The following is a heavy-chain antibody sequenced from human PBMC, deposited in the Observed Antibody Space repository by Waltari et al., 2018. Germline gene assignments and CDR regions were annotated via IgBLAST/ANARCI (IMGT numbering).Heavy chain of an antibody. D-gene: IGHD5-12*01. CDR1: GYTFTSYY. CDR3: ARVGGRGLRLRPLDY. Sequence: QVQLVQSGAEVKKPGASVKVSCKASGYTFTSYYMHWVRQAPGQGLEWVGIINPSGGSTSYAQKFQGRVTMTRDTSTSTVYMELSSLRSEDTAVYYCARVGGRGLRLRPLDYWGQGTLVTVSS. J-gene: IGHJ4*02. CDR2: INPSGGST. V-gene: IGHV1-46*01.